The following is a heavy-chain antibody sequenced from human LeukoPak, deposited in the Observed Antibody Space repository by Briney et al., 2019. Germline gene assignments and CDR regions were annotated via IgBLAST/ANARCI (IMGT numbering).Heavy chain of an antibody. CDR3: ARVNLRGSQYNWFDP. Sequence: SVKVSCKASGGTLNSHTFSWVRQAPGQGPEWMGRITPIIDSAKYAQNFQDRISITADKSTTTVYMELSSLRSEDTAVYFCARVNLRGSQYNWFDPWGQGTLVTVSS. D-gene: IGHD1-26*01. CDR1: GGTLNSHT. V-gene: IGHV1-69*08. CDR2: ITPIIDSA. J-gene: IGHJ5*02.